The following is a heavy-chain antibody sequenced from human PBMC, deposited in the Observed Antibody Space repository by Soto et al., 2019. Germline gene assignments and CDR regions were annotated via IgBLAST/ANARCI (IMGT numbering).Heavy chain of an antibody. CDR3: ARDQITMVRGAIIPFDY. D-gene: IGHD3-10*01. CDR2: ISSSSSTI. CDR1: GFTFSSYS. J-gene: IGHJ4*02. V-gene: IGHV3-48*01. Sequence: GGSLTLSCAASGFTFSSYSMNWVRQAPGKGLEWVSYISSSSSTIYYADSVKGRFTISRDNAKNSLYLQMNSLRAEDTAVYYCARDQITMVRGAIIPFDYWGQGT.